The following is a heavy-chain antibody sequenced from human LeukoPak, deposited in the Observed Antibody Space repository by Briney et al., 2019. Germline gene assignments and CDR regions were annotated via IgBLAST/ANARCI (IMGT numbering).Heavy chain of an antibody. CDR1: GFTLSSYS. V-gene: IGHV3-21*01. CDR2: ISSSSSYR. CDR3: AKDGDYGDYFSAFDI. Sequence: GGSLRLSCAASGFTLSSYSMNWVRQAPGKGLEWVSSISSSSSYRYYADSVKGRFTISRDNSKNTLYLQMNSLRAEVTAVYYCAKDGDYGDYFSAFDIWGQGTMVTVSS. D-gene: IGHD4-17*01. J-gene: IGHJ3*02.